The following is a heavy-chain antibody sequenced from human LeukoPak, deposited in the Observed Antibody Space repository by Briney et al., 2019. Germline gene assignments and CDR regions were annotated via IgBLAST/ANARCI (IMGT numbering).Heavy chain of an antibody. CDR2: IYHSGST. Sequence: SETLSLTCAVSGYSISSGYYWGWIRQPPRTGLEWLGSIYHSGSTYYNPPLKSRVTISVDTSKNQFSLKLNSVTAADTSLYYCARHVVPAAQSSYMDVWGKGTTVTVSS. J-gene: IGHJ6*03. CDR3: ARHVVPAAQSSYMDV. CDR1: GYSISSGYY. D-gene: IGHD2-2*01. V-gene: IGHV4-38-2*01.